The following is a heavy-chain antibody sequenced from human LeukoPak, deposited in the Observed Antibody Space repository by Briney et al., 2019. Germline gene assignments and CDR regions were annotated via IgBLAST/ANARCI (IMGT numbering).Heavy chain of an antibody. Sequence: GGSLRLSCAASGFTFSSYAMSWVRQAPGKGLEWVSAISGSGGSTYYADSVKGRFTISRDDSKNTLYLQMNSLRAEDTAVYYCAKITMIVVAPGAFDIWGQGTMVTVSS. CDR3: AKITMIVVAPGAFDI. CDR1: GFTFSSYA. CDR2: ISGSGGST. D-gene: IGHD3-22*01. V-gene: IGHV3-23*01. J-gene: IGHJ3*02.